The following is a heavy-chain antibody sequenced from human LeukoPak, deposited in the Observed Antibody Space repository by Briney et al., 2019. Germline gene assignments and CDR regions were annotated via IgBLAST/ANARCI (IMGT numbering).Heavy chain of an antibody. CDR2: FDPEDGET. J-gene: IGHJ4*02. CDR1: GYTLTELS. V-gene: IGHV1-24*01. CDR3: ATQSAKTYSSGWYDFDY. D-gene: IGHD6-19*01. Sequence: ASVKVSCKVSGYTLTELSMHWVRQAPGKGLEWMGGFDPEDGETIYAQKFQGRVTMTEDTSTDTAYMELSSLRSEDTAVYYCATQSAKTYSSGWYDFDYWGQGTLVTVS.